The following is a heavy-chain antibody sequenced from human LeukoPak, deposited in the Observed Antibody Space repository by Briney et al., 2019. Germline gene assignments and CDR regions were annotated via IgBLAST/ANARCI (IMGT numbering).Heavy chain of an antibody. D-gene: IGHD2-21*02. CDR1: GFTFSNYF. CDR3: ARERQDTVIHSGAFDI. V-gene: IGHV3-30-3*01. J-gene: IGHJ3*02. Sequence: PGRSLRLSCAASGFTFSNYFMHWARQAPGKGLEWVADIASDGSHTFYVESVKGRFTLSRDNSKNTLYLQMNSLGPEDTAVYFCARERQDTVIHSGAFDIWGQGTMVTVSS. CDR2: IASDGSHT.